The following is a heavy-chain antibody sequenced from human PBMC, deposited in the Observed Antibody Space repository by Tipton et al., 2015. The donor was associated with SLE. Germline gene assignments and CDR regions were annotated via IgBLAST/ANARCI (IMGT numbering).Heavy chain of an antibody. V-gene: IGHV4-38-2*02. CDR1: GGSISSHY. Sequence: TLSLTCTVSGGSISSHYWGWIRQPPGKGLEWIGSIYHSGSTYDNPSLKSRVTISVDTSKNQFSLKLSSVTAADTAVYYCARDWAVAGTYALYYFDYWGQGTLVTVSS. CDR3: ARDWAVAGTYALYYFDY. J-gene: IGHJ4*02. D-gene: IGHD6-19*01. CDR2: IYHSGST.